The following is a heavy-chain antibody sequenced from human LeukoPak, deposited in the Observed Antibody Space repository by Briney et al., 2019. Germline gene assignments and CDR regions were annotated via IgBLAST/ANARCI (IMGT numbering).Heavy chain of an antibody. CDR2: FDPEDGET. J-gene: IGHJ6*03. CDR1: GYTLTELS. D-gene: IGHD3-3*02. V-gene: IGHV1-24*01. Sequence: ASVKVSCKVSGYTLTELSMHWVRQAPGKGLEWMGGFDPEDGETIYAQKFQGRVTMTEDTSTDTAYMELSSLRSEDTAVYYCAGTAFQFGQYFYYMNVWGTGTTVTVSS. CDR3: AGTAFQFGQYFYYMNV.